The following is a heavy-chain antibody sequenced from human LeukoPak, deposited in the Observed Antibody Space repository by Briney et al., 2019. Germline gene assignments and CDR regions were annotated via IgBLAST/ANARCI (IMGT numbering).Heavy chain of an antibody. CDR3: ARVVWQQWLDQYYFDY. V-gene: IGHV1-2*02. Sequence: GASVKVSCKASGYTFTSYGISWVRQAPGQGLEWMGWINPNSGGTNYAQKFQGRVTMTRDTSISTAYMELSRLRSDDTAVYYCARVVWQQWLDQYYFDYWGQGTLVTVSS. J-gene: IGHJ4*02. CDR1: GYTFTSYG. D-gene: IGHD6-19*01. CDR2: INPNSGGT.